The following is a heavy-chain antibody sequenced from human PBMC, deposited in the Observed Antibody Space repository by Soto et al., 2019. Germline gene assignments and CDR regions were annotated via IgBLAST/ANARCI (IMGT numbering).Heavy chain of an antibody. CDR2: IYYGGST. D-gene: IGHD1-7*01. V-gene: IGHV4-61*01. J-gene: IGHJ4*02. CDR1: GGSVSSGSYY. Sequence: SETLSLTCTVSGGSVSSGSYYWSWIRQPPGKGLEWIGYIYYGGSTNYNPSLKSRVTISVDTSKNQFSLKLSSVTAADTAVYYCARASRSGTTRYFDYWGQGTLVTVSS. CDR3: ARASRSGTTRYFDY.